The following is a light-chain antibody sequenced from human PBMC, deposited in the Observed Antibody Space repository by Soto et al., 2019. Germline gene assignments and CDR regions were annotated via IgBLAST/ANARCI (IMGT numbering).Light chain of an antibody. CDR3: QQYGNSPIT. J-gene: IGKJ5*01. Sequence: EVVLTNSPGTLSLSRGEIATLSCRASERIYSAYLGWYQQKPGQAPRLLIYGTSSRATGIPDRFSGSGSGTDFTLTISRLEPEDFAVHYCQQYGNSPITFGQETRLEIK. V-gene: IGKV3-20*01. CDR1: ERIYSAY. CDR2: GTS.